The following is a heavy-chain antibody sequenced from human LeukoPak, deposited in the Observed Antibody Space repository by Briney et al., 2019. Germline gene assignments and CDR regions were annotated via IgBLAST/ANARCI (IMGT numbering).Heavy chain of an antibody. Sequence: PSETLSLTCAVYGGSFSGYYWSWIRQPPGKGLEWIGEINHSGSTNYNPSLKSRVTISVDTSKNQFSLKLSSVTAADTAVCYCARGLWFGELFSWGQGTLVTVSS. V-gene: IGHV4-34*01. CDR1: GGSFSGYY. CDR2: INHSGST. J-gene: IGHJ4*02. CDR3: ARGLWFGELFS. D-gene: IGHD3-10*01.